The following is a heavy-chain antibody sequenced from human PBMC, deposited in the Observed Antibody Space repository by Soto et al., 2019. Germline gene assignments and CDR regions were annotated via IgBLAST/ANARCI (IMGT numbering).Heavy chain of an antibody. CDR1: GFTFSSYG. D-gene: IGHD6-13*01. CDR3: ARDSGYSSSSPFDY. CDR2: IWYDGSNK. Sequence: QVQLVESGGGVVQPGRSLRLSCAASGFTFSSYGMHWVRQAPGKGLEWVAGIWYDGSNKYYADSVKGRFTISRDNSKNTLYLQMNSLRAEDTAVYYCARDSGYSSSSPFDYWGQGTMVTVSS. V-gene: IGHV3-33*01. J-gene: IGHJ4*02.